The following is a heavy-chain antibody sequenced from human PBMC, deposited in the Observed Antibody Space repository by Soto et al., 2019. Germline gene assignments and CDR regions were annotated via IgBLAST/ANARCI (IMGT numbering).Heavy chain of an antibody. V-gene: IGHV4-34*01. CDR1: GGSFSGYY. CDR3: ARPLLARRGWFDP. Sequence: SETLSLTCAVYGGSFSGYYWSWIRQPPGKGLEWIGEINHSGSTNYNPSLKSRVTISVDTSKNQFSLKLSSVTAADTAVYYCARPLLARRGWFDPWGQGTLVTVSS. J-gene: IGHJ5*02. D-gene: IGHD6-6*01. CDR2: INHSGST.